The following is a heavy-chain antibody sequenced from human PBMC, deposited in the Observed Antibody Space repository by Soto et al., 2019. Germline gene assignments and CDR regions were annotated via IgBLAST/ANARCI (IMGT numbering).Heavy chain of an antibody. CDR2: ISSDGGDT. V-gene: IGHV3-30*03. CDR3: ARDGVGVNGAHDF. CDR1: GFTFSSYG. J-gene: IGHJ1*01. D-gene: IGHD3-10*01. Sequence: GGSLRLSCAASGFTFSSYGMHWVRQAPGKGLEWVAVISSDGGDTYYADSVKGRFIISRDNSKYTLSLQMNSLRAQDTAGYYCARDGVGVNGAHDFWGQGTPVTVSS.